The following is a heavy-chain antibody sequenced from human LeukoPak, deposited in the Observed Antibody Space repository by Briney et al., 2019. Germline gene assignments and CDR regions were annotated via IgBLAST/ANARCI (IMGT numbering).Heavy chain of an antibody. CDR3: ARDPYSSSWYSYYYYGMDV. V-gene: IGHV1-46*01. D-gene: IGHD6-13*01. CDR2: INPSGGST. J-gene: IGHJ6*02. Sequence: ASVKVSCKASGYTFTSYYMHWVRQAPGQGLEWMGIINPSGGSTSYAQKFQGRVTMTRDTSTSTVYMELSSLRSEDTAVYYCARDPYSSSWYSYYYYGMDVWGQGTTVTVSS. CDR1: GYTFTSYY.